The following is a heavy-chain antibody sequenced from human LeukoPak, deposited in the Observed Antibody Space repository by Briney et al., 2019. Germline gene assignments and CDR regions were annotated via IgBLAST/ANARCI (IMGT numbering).Heavy chain of an antibody. CDR2: IYHSGST. D-gene: IGHD2-2*01. V-gene: IGHV4-30-2*01. J-gene: IGHJ3*02. Sequence: SQTLSLTCTVSGGSISSGGCYWSWIRQPPGKGLEWIGYIYHSGSTYYNPSLKSRVTISVDRSKNQFSLKLSSVTAADTAVYYCARHRYQLLHKIKDAFDIWGQGTMVTVSS. CDR1: GGSISSGGCY. CDR3: ARHRYQLLHKIKDAFDI.